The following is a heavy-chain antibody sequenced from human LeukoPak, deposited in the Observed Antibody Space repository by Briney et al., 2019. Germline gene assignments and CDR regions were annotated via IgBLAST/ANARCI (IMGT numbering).Heavy chain of an antibody. CDR1: GGTFSSYA. CDR3: ARVKDYDSSGYYSSWFDP. D-gene: IGHD3-22*01. Sequence: SVKVTCQASGGTFSSYAISWVRQAPGQGLEWMGVIIPIFGTANYAQKFQGRVTITADESTTTAYMELRSLRAEDTAVYYCARVKDYDSSGYYSSWFDPWGQGTLVTVSS. V-gene: IGHV1-69*13. J-gene: IGHJ5*02. CDR2: IIPIFGTA.